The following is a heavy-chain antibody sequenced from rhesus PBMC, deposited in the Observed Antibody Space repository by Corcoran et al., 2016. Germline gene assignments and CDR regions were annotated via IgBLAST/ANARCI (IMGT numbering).Heavy chain of an antibody. Sequence: QVQLQESGPGLVKPSETLSLTCAVSGGSISRPYWRWIRPAPGKGLEWIGRIYGSGGSNEYNHSLKSRVTSSTDTSKNQFSLKLSSVTAADTAVYYCARDIGSRYSWNPNFDYWGQGVLVTVSS. J-gene: IGHJ4*01. CDR1: GGSISRPY. CDR3: ARDIGSRYSWNPNFDY. D-gene: IGHD1-1-1*01. V-gene: IGHV4-160*01. CDR2: IYGSGGSN.